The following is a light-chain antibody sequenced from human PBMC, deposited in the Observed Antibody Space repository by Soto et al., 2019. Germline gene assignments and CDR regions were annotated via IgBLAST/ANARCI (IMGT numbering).Light chain of an antibody. V-gene: IGLV1-40*01. CDR1: SSNIGAGYD. Sequence: QSVLTRPPSVSGAPGQRVTISCTGSSSNIGAGYDVHWYQQLPGTAPKLLIYGNSNRPTGVPDRFSGSKSGTSASLAITGLQAEDGADYYCQSYDSRLSGVLFGGGTKVTVL. CDR3: QSYDSRLSGVL. CDR2: GNS. J-gene: IGLJ2*01.